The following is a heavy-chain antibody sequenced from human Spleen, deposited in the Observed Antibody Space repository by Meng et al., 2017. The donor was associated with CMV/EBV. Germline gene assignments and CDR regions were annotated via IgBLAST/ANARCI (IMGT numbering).Heavy chain of an antibody. CDR3: AREGGPAAIGTYFDY. J-gene: IGHJ4*02. D-gene: IGHD2-2*02. Sequence: SGYTFTTYEINWVRQATGQGLEWMGWINPNSGNTDYAQKFQGRVTITRNTSISTAYMEVSSLRSEDTAVYYCAREGGPAAIGTYFDYWGQGTLVTVSS. V-gene: IGHV1-8*03. CDR1: GYTFTTYE. CDR2: INPNSGNT.